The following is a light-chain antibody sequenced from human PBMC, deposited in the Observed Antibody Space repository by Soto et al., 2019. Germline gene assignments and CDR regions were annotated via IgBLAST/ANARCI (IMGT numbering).Light chain of an antibody. J-gene: IGKJ2*01. CDR2: GAS. Sequence: EIGLTQSPGTLSLSPGERATLSCRASQSVSRSYLAWYQQKPGQAPRRLIFGASSSATGIPDRFSGSGSGTDFKLNISSLEPEAVPVYYCQPYGSSSGTFGQGTKLEIK. V-gene: IGKV3-20*01. CDR1: QSVSRSY. CDR3: QPYGSSSGT.